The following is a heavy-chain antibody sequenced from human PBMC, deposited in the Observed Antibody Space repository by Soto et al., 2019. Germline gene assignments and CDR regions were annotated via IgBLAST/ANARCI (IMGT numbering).Heavy chain of an antibody. CDR2: ISWNSGSI. J-gene: IGHJ6*03. CDR1: GFTFDDYA. Sequence: GGSLRLSCAASGFTFDDYAMHWVRQAPGKGLEWVSGISWNSGSIGYADSVKGRFTISRDNAKNSLYLQMNSLRAEDTALYYCAKDAVRGVSGYYYMDVWGKGTTVTVSS. V-gene: IGHV3-9*01. D-gene: IGHD3-10*01. CDR3: AKDAVRGVSGYYYMDV.